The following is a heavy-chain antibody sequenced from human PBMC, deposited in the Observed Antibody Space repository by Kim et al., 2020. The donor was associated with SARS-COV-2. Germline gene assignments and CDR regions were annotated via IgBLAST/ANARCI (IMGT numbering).Heavy chain of an antibody. Sequence: GGSLRLSCAASGFTFNNYWMSWVRQAPGKGLEWVANIQGDGGERNYVDSVKGRFTISRDNAKYSLYLQPNSLRAEDTAVYYCTSHNTGHHYNAFDIWGQVTMVTVSS. CDR2: IQGDGGER. J-gene: IGHJ3*02. V-gene: IGHV3-7*01. CDR3: TSHNTGHHYNAFDI. D-gene: IGHD3-22*01. CDR1: GFTFNNYW.